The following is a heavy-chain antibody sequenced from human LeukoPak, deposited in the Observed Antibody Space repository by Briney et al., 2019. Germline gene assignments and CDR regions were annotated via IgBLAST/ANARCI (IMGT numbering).Heavy chain of an antibody. V-gene: IGHV1-18*01. CDR2: ISAYNDHT. D-gene: IGHD2-15*01. CDR1: GYIFTSYG. Sequence: ASVKVSCKASGYIFTSYGISWVRQAPGQGLEWMGWISAYNDHTRYVQKLQDRVTMTTDTSTSTAYMDLRSLRSDDTAVYYCAKDRRYSQDYWGQGTLVTVSS. CDR3: AKDRRYSQDY. J-gene: IGHJ4*02.